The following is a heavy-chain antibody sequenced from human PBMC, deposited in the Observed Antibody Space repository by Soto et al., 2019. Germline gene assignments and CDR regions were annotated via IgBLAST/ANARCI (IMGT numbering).Heavy chain of an antibody. CDR3: ARGLIGRSGYYSVY. Sequence: VSFHASVYTFTSYGISWVRQAPGQGLEWMGWISAYNGNTNYAQKLQGRVTMTTDTSTSTAYMELRSLRSDDTAVYYCARGLIGRSGYYSVYWGQGTLVTVSS. CDR2: ISAYNGNT. J-gene: IGHJ4*02. V-gene: IGHV1-18*04. CDR1: VYTFTSYG. D-gene: IGHD3-3*01.